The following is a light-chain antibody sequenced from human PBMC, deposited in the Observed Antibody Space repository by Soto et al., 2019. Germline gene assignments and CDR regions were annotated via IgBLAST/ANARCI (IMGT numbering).Light chain of an antibody. CDR2: GAT. CDR1: QSVTRSL. CDR3: QQYDSFPCS. V-gene: IGKV3-20*01. Sequence: EIVLTQSPGTLSLSPGERATLSCRASQSVTRSLVAWYQQKPGQARRLLLSGATKRATGIPDRFGGSGSGKDFPLTISLLDHDDFALYFCQQYDSFPCSFGQGTRLE. J-gene: IGKJ5*01.